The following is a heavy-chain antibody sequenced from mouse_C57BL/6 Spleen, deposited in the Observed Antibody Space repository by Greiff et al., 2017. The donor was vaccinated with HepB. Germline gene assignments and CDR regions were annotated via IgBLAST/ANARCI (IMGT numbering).Heavy chain of an antibody. CDR2: ISSGSSTI. CDR3: ARPTTVVDSSMDY. CDR1: GFTFSDYG. Sequence: EVQLVESGGGLVKPGGSLKLSCAASGFTFSDYGMHWVRQAPEKGLEWVAYISSGSSTIYYADTVKGRFTISRDNAKNTLFLQMTSLRSEDTAMYYCARPTTVVDSSMDYWGQGTSVTVSS. D-gene: IGHD1-1*01. J-gene: IGHJ4*01. V-gene: IGHV5-17*01.